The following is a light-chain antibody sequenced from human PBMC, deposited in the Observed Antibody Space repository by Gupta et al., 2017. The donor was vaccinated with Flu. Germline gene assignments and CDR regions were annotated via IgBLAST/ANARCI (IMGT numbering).Light chain of an antibody. CDR2: WAS. Sequence: DIVMTQSPDSQAVSLGERATINCKSSQSCLYSSNNKNYLAWYQQKPGQPPRLLFYWASTRESGVPDRVSGSGSGIDFTLTISSRQAEDVAVYYCQQEYAPPYSCGQGTXLEIK. V-gene: IGKV4-1*01. J-gene: IGKJ2*03. CDR3: QQEYAPPYS. CDR1: QSCLYSSNNKNY.